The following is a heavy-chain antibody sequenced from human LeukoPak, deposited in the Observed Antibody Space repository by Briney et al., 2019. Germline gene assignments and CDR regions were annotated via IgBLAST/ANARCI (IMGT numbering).Heavy chain of an antibody. CDR1: GGSISSYY. CDR3: ARGPPLSSSGWYRDFYYYYYGMDV. Sequence: PSETLSLTRTVSGGSISSYYWSWIRQPPGKGLEWIGYIYYSRSTNYYPSLKSRVTISVDTSKNQFTLKLSSVIAADTAVYYCARGPPLSSSGWYRDFYYYYYGMDVWGQGTTVNVSS. CDR2: IYYSRST. J-gene: IGHJ6*02. D-gene: IGHD6-19*01. V-gene: IGHV4-59*01.